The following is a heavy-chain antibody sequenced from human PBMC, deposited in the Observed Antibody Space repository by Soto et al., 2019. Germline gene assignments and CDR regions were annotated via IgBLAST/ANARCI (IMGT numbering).Heavy chain of an antibody. CDR2: IDSRSGTI. CDR3: AREVFTASY. D-gene: IGHD2-8*01. J-gene: IGHJ4*02. Sequence: SGGSLRHSWSASGLTFSSNSMNWGRQAPVKGLEWISYIDSRSGTIYYADSVKGRFTISRDNAKNSLYLQMNSLRDEDTAVYYCAREVFTASYWGQGTRGTVPS. V-gene: IGHV3-48*02. CDR1: GLTFSSNS.